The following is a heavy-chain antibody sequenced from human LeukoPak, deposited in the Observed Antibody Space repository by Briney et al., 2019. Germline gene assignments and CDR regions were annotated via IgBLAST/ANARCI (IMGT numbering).Heavy chain of an antibody. V-gene: IGHV3-53*01. CDR2: VYSGGDT. CDR3: ARDSTGVSV. D-gene: IGHD1-14*01. Sequence: GGSLRLSCAASGFSVSNNYVSWVRQAPGKGLEWISAVYSGGDTYYIESVKGRFTISRDNSKNTIHLQMNGLTPEDTAMYYCARDSTGVSVWGKGTTVTVSS. CDR1: GFSVSNNY. J-gene: IGHJ6*04.